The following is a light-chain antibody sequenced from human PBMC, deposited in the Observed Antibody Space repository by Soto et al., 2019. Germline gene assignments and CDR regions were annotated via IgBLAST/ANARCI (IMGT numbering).Light chain of an antibody. CDR1: RSNIGSNY. V-gene: IGLV1-47*01. CDR2: RNN. J-gene: IGLJ3*02. Sequence: QSVLTQPPSASGTPGQRVTISCFGSRSNIGSNYVYWYQQLPGTAPKLLIYRNNQRPSGVPDQFSGSKSGTSASLAISGLRSEDEADYYCAAWDDSLSGPVFGGGTKLTVL. CDR3: AAWDDSLSGPV.